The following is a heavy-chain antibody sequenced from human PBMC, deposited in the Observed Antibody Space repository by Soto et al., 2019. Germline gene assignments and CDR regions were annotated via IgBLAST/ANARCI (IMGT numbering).Heavy chain of an antibody. CDR1: GFSFSSYA. CDR2: ISGNGENT. CDR3: ARDLDGMDV. J-gene: IGHJ6*02. Sequence: EVQLLESGGGLVQPGGSLRLSCAASGFSFSSYAITWVRQAPGKGLEWVSAISGNGENTYYADSVKGRFTISRDNSKNTLYLQMNSLRAEDTAVYYCARDLDGMDVWGQGTTVTVSS. V-gene: IGHV3-23*01.